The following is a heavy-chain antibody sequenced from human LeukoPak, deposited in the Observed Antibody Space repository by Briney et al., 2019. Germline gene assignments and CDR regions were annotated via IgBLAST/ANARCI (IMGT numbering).Heavy chain of an antibody. CDR3: ARCLVGRWLQGPTGY. V-gene: IGHV3-7*03. Sequence: GSLRLCCAASGFTFSSYWMIWVRQAPGKALEWVANIKQDGSEKFYVDSVKGRFTISRDNAKNSLYLQMNSLRAEDTAVYYCARCLVGRWLQGPTGYWGQGTLVTVSS. CDR1: GFTFSSYW. D-gene: IGHD5-24*01. J-gene: IGHJ4*02. CDR2: IKQDGSEK.